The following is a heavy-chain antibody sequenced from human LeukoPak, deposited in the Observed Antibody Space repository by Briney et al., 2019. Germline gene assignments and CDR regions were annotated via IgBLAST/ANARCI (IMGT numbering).Heavy chain of an antibody. CDR2: IYYSGST. J-gene: IGHJ4*02. CDR3: ANGVVPAAIYY. Sequence: PSQTLSLTCTVSGGSISSYYWSWIRQPPGKGLEWIGYIYYSGSTNYNPSLKSRVTISVDTSKNQFSLKLSSVTAADTAVYYCANGVVPAAIYYWGQGALVTVSS. V-gene: IGHV4-59*08. D-gene: IGHD2-2*02. CDR1: GGSISSYY.